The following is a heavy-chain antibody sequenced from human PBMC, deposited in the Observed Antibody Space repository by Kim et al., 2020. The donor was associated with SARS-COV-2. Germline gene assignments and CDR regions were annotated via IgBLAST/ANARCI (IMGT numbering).Heavy chain of an antibody. D-gene: IGHD3-10*01. V-gene: IGHV3-9*01. CDR3: AKNRVRGTHYGMDV. CDR2: ISWNSGSI. CDR1: GFTFDDYA. J-gene: IGHJ6*02. Sequence: GGSLRLSCAASGFTFDDYAMHWVRQAPGKGLEWVSGISWNSGSIGYADSVKGRFTISRDNAKNSLYLQMNSLRAEDTALYYCAKNRVRGTHYGMDVWGQGTTVTVS.